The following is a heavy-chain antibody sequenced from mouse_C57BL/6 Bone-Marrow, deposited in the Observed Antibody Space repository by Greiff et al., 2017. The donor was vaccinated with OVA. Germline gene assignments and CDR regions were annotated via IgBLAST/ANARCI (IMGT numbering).Heavy chain of an antibody. CDR3: ARYPYFDY. V-gene: IGHV1-26*01. Sequence: EVMLVESGPELVKPGASVKISCKASGYTFTDYYMNWVKQSHGKSLEWIGDINPNNGGTSYNQKFKGKATLTVDKSSSTAYMELRSLTSEDSAVYYCARYPYFDYWGQGTTLTVSS. CDR2: INPNNGGT. CDR1: GYTFTDYY. J-gene: IGHJ2*01.